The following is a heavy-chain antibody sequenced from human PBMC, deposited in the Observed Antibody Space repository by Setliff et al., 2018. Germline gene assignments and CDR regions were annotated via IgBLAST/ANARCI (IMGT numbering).Heavy chain of an antibody. Sequence: GESLKISCKDSGYIFTNYWIGWVRQMPGKGLEWMGVVYPGDSDTRYSPSFQGQVTMSADKSISTAYLQWSSLKASDTAMYYCARALASAGTVYFDYWGQGTLVTVSS. CDR2: VYPGDSDT. CDR3: ARALASAGTVYFDY. D-gene: IGHD6-13*01. J-gene: IGHJ4*02. CDR1: GYIFTNYW. V-gene: IGHV5-51*01.